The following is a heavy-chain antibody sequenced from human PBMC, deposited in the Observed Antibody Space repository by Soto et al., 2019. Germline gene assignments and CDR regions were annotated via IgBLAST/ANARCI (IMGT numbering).Heavy chain of an antibody. Sequence: VKVSCKASGGTFSSYAISWVRQAPGQGLEWMGGIIPIFGTANYAQKFQGRVTITADESTSTAYMELSSLRSEDTAVYYCARDKRGGIAAAGTRSSYYGMDVWGQGTTVTVSS. CDR2: IIPIFGTA. CDR1: GGTFSSYA. D-gene: IGHD6-13*01. CDR3: ARDKRGGIAAAGTRSSYYGMDV. J-gene: IGHJ6*02. V-gene: IGHV1-69*01.